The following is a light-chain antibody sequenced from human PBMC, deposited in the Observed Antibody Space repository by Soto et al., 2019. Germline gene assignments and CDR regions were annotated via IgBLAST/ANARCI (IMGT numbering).Light chain of an antibody. J-gene: IGKJ4*01. CDR3: QQYNNWPTVT. CDR2: GAS. Sequence: EIVMTQSPATRSLSHGERATLSCRASQSVSSKLAWYQQKPGQAPRLLIYGASTRATGIPARFSGSGSGTEFTLTISSLQSQDFAVYYCQQYNNWPTVTFGGGTKVDIK. CDR1: QSVSSK. V-gene: IGKV3-15*01.